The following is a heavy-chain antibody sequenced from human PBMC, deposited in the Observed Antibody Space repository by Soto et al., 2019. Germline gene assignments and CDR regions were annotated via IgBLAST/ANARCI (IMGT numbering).Heavy chain of an antibody. CDR2: IYYSGST. Sequence: KSSETLSLTCTVTGGSINGYYWTWTRQPPGKGLEWIGYIYYSGSTTYNPSLKSRVTISVDTAKSQFSLNLRSVTAADTAVYYCARDGYLDYWGQGILVTVSS. V-gene: IGHV4-59*12. J-gene: IGHJ4*02. CDR1: GGSINGYY. CDR3: ARDGYLDY.